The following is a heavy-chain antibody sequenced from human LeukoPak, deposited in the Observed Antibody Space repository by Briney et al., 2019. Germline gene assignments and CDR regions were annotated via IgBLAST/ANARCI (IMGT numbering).Heavy chain of an antibody. J-gene: IGHJ1*01. CDR1: RYSLSSGYY. CDR3: ASPRGDDSGGYYTWYFHH. D-gene: IGHD3-22*01. Sequence: SETLSLTCTVSRYSLSSGYYWGWIRPAPGKGLEWIGSGSTYYNPSLKSRVTISVDTSKNQFSLKLSSVSAADTAVYCGASPRGDDSGGYYTWYFHHRGEGILVTVSS. V-gene: IGHV4-38-2*02. CDR2: SGST.